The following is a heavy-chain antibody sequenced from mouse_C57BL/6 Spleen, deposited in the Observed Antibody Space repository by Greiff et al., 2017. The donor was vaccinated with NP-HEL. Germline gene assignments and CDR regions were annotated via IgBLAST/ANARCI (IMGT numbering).Heavy chain of an antibody. V-gene: IGHV1-7*01. CDR3: ARGGYPERNAMDY. D-gene: IGHD2-2*01. CDR1: GYTFTSYW. CDR2: INPSSGYT. Sequence: QVQLQQSGAELAKPGASVKLSCKASGYTFTSYWMHWVKQRPGQGLEWIGYINPSSGYTKYNQKFKDKATLTADKPSSTAYMQLSSLTYEDSAVYYCARGGYPERNAMDYWGQGTSVTVSS. J-gene: IGHJ4*01.